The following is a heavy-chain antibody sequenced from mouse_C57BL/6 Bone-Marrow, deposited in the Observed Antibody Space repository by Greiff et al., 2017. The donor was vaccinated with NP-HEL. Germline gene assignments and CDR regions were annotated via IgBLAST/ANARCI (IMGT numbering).Heavy chain of an antibody. CDR1: GYTFTSYW. CDR3: ARGAAWFAY. V-gene: IGHV1-7*01. J-gene: IGHJ3*01. Sequence: QVQLKQSGAELAKPGASVKLSFKASGYTFTSYWMHWVKQRPGQGLEWIGYTNPSSGYTKYNQKFKDKATLTADKSSSTAYMQLSSLTYEDSAVYYCARGAAWFAYWGQGTLVTVSA. CDR2: TNPSSGYT.